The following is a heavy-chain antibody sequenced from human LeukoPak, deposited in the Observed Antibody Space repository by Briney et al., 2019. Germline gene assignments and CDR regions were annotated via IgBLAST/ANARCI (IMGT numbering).Heavy chain of an antibody. V-gene: IGHV3-53*04. J-gene: IGHJ4*02. CDR3: ARDRGYCTNGVCSHAFDY. D-gene: IGHD2-8*01. CDR2: IYSGGST. CDR1: GFTVSSNY. Sequence: GGSLRLSCAASGFTVSSNYMSWVRQAPGKGLEWVSVIYSGGSTYYADSVKGRFTISRHNSKNTLYLQMNSLRAEDTAVYYCARDRGYCTNGVCSHAFDYWGQGTLVTVSS.